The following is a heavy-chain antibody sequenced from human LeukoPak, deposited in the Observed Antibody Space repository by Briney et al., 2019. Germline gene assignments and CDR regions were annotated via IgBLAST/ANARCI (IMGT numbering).Heavy chain of an antibody. CDR1: GYTFTSYD. CDR2: RNPNSGNT. J-gene: IGHJ4*02. Sequence: EASVKVSCKASGYTFTSYDINWVRQATGQGLEWMGWRNPNSGNTGYAQKFQGRVTMTRNTSISTAYMELSSLRSEDTAVYYCARVDSSGWYGNYYFDYWGQGTLVTVSS. V-gene: IGHV1-8*01. CDR3: ARVDSSGWYGNYYFDY. D-gene: IGHD6-19*01.